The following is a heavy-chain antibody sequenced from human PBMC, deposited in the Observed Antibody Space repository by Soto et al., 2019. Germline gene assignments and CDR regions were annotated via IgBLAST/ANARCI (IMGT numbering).Heavy chain of an antibody. CDR1: EFTVSGHA. J-gene: IGHJ3*02. CDR3: APHVSCSGGSCQYDAFAI. CDR2: ITADGGT. Sequence: EVQVLESGGGLVQPGGSLRLACEGSEFTVSGHAMTWIRQAPGKGPEWVSTITADGGTYYADSVKGRFAMSRDTSENTLYLQMNSQGAEDTAAYYCAPHVSCSGGSCQYDAFAIRGQGTMVTVSS. D-gene: IGHD2-15*01. V-gene: IGHV3-23*01.